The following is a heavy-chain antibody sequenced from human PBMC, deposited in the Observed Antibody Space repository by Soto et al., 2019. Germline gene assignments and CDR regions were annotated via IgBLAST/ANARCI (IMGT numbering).Heavy chain of an antibody. J-gene: IGHJ6*02. CDR2: ISWDGGST. CDR1: GFTFDDYT. Sequence: GGSLRLSCAASGFTFDDYTMHWVRQAPGKGLEWVSLISWDGGSTYYADSVKGRFTISRDNNKNSLYLQMNSLRTEDTALYYCAKDSASDYDFWSGYYGMDVWGQGTTVTVSS. V-gene: IGHV3-43*01. CDR3: AKDSASDYDFWSGYYGMDV. D-gene: IGHD3-3*01.